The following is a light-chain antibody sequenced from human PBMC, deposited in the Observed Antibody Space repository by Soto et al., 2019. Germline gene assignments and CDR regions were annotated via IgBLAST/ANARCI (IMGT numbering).Light chain of an antibody. V-gene: IGLV2-14*01. CDR1: SSDVGGYNY. Sequence: QSALTQPASVSGSPGQSITISCTGTSSDVGGYNYVSWYQQHPGKAPKLMIYEVSNRPSGVSNRFSGSKSGNTASLTISGLQAEDEADYDCSSYTSSITPHVVFGGGTKLTVL. J-gene: IGLJ2*01. CDR3: SSYTSSITPHVV. CDR2: EVS.